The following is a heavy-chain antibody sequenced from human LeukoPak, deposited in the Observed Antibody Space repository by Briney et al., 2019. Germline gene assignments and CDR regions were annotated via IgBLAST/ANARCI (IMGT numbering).Heavy chain of an antibody. CDR2: ISWNSGSI. CDR3: ARDRRLFDY. J-gene: IGHJ4*02. Sequence: GGSLRLSCAASGFTFDDYAMHWVRQAPGKGLEWVSGISWNSGSIGYADSVKGRFTISRDNAKNTLYLQMNSLRAEDTAVYYCARDRRLFDYWGQGTLVTVSS. V-gene: IGHV3-9*01. CDR1: GFTFDDYA.